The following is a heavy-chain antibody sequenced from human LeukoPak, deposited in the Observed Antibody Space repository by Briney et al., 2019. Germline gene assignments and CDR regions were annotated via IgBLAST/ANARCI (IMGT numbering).Heavy chain of an antibody. Sequence: GGSLRLSCAASGFTFGSSQMNWVRQAPGKGLEWVSYIGTIISTTYYADSVKGRFTVSRDDAKNSLYLQMNSLRAEDTAVYYCAKDVTGIAARGTPFDYWGQGTLVTVSS. J-gene: IGHJ4*02. CDR2: IGTIISTT. D-gene: IGHD6-6*01. CDR1: GFTFGSSQ. V-gene: IGHV3-48*03. CDR3: AKDVTGIAARGTPFDY.